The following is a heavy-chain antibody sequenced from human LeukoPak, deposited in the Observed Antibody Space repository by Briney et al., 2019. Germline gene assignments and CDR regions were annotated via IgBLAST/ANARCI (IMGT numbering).Heavy chain of an antibody. J-gene: IGHJ4*02. V-gene: IGHV4-39*07. CDR1: GGSISSSSYY. CDR2: IYYSGST. D-gene: IGHD6-13*01. Sequence: SETLSLTCTVSGGSISSSSYYWGWIRQPPGKGLEWIGSIYYSGSTDYDPSLKSRVTISVDTSKNQFSLKLSSVTAADTAVYYCAKHSGIAPAGGALFDYWGQGTLVTVSS. CDR3: AKHSGIAPAGGALFDY.